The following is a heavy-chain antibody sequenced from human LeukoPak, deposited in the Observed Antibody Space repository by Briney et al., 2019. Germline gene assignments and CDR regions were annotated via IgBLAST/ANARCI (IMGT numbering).Heavy chain of an antibody. CDR3: ARGGYSYGHDY. CDR2: IYSGGST. V-gene: IGHV3-53*01. CDR1: GFTVSSNY. J-gene: IGHJ4*02. Sequence: TGGPLRLSCAASGFTVSSNYVSWVRQAPGKGLEWVSVIYSGGSTYYADSVKGRFTISRDNSKNTLYLQMNSLRAEDTAVYYCARGGYSYGHDYWGQGTLVTVSS. D-gene: IGHD5-18*01.